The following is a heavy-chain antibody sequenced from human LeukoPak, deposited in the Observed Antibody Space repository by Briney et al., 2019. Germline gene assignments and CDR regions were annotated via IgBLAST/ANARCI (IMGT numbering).Heavy chain of an antibody. D-gene: IGHD6-13*01. CDR1: ADSISSGDYY. CDR3: ARVREATIAPFFDY. Sequence: KASETLSLTCTVSADSISSGDYYWTWIRQHPGKGLEWIGCIYYSGSTYYNLSLKSRVIISADTSKNHFSLKLSSVTAADTAVYYCARVREATIAPFFDYWGQGILVTVSS. CDR2: IYYSGST. J-gene: IGHJ4*02. V-gene: IGHV4-31*03.